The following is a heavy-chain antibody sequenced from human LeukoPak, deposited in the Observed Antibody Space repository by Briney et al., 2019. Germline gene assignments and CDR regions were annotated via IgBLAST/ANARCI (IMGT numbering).Heavy chain of an antibody. J-gene: IGHJ4*02. CDR3: ARDADCSSTSCYINYFDY. CDR1: GFTLSSYS. V-gene: IGHV3-48*01. D-gene: IGHD2-2*02. CDR2: ISSYSSTR. Sequence: GGSLRLSCAASGFTLSSYSMNWVRQAPGKGLEWVSYISSYSSTRYYADSVKGRFTISRDNAKNSLYLQMNSLRAEDTAVYYCARDADCSSTSCYINYFDYWGQGTLVTVSS.